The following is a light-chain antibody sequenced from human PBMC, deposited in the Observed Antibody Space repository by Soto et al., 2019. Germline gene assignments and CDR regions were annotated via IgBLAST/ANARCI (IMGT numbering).Light chain of an antibody. V-gene: IGLV2-8*01. Sequence: QSVLTHPPSASGSPGQSVAISCTGTSSDVGGYNYVSWYQQHPGKAPKHMIYEVNKRPSGVPDRFSGSKSGNTASLTVSGLQAEDEADSYCFSYAGSSYVFGRGTKV. CDR1: SSDVGGYNY. CDR3: FSYAGSSYV. J-gene: IGLJ1*01. CDR2: EVN.